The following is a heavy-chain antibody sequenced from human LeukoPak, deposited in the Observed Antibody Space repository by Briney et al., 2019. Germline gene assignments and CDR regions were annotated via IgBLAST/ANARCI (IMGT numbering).Heavy chain of an antibody. CDR2: IFPADTDS. D-gene: IGHD5-24*01. V-gene: IGHV5-51*01. CDR1: GYNFANYW. J-gene: IGHJ4*02. Sequence: GESLKISCKTSGYNFANYWIGWVRQMPGKGLEWMGIIFPADTDSRYSPSFQGQVTISVDKSISTAYLQWTSLKASDTAMYYCARESRDGYENPDYWGQGTLVTVSS. CDR3: ARESRDGYENPDY.